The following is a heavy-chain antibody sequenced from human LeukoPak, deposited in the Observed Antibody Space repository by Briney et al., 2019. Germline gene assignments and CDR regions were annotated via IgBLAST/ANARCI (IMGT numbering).Heavy chain of an antibody. Sequence: ASVKVSCKASGYTFTNYYIHWVRQAPGQGLEWMGIINPSGGSTSYAQRFQGRVTMTRDTSTSTLYLDLSSLRSEDTAVYYCARDHPPSCTGGSCYGWEYWGQGTLVTVSS. CDR2: INPSGGST. J-gene: IGHJ4*02. D-gene: IGHD2-15*01. V-gene: IGHV1-46*01. CDR3: ARDHPPSCTGGSCYGWEY. CDR1: GYTFTNYY.